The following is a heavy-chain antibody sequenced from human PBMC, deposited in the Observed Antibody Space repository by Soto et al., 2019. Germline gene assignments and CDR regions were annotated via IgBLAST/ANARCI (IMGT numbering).Heavy chain of an antibody. D-gene: IGHD3-16*02. J-gene: IGHJ3*02. CDR2: IYYSGST. CDR1: GGSISSYY. Sequence: SETLSLTCTVSGGSISSYYWSWIRQPPGKGLEWIGYIYYSGSTNYNPSLRSRVTISLDTSKNQFSLKLSSVTAADTAVYYCARDSIVRAFDIWGQGTMVTVSS. V-gene: IGHV4-59*01. CDR3: ARDSIVRAFDI.